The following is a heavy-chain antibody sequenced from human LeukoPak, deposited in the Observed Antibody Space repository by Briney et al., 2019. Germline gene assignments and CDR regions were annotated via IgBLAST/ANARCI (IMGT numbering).Heavy chain of an antibody. CDR1: GGSISSYY. D-gene: IGHD3-10*01. CDR3: ARSPPMVRGVIGAFDI. J-gene: IGHJ3*02. CDR2: INHSGST. Sequence: SETLSLTCTVSGGSISSYYWSWIRQPPGKGLEWIGEINHSGSTNYNPSLKSRVTISVDTSKNQFSLKLSSVTAADTAVYYCARSPPMVRGVIGAFDIWGQGTMVTVSS. V-gene: IGHV4-34*01.